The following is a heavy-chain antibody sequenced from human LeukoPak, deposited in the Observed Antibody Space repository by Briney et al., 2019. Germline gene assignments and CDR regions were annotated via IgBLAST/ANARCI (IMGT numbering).Heavy chain of an antibody. CDR2: IYSGGST. CDR3: ARAVVVPAAPDY. V-gene: IGHV3-53*01. Sequence: GGSLRLSCAASGFTVSSNYMSWVRQAPGKGLEWVSVIYSGGSTYYADSVKGRFTISSDNSKNTLYLQMNSLRAEDTVVYYCARAVVVPAAPDYWGQGTLVTVSS. J-gene: IGHJ4*02. CDR1: GFTVSSNY. D-gene: IGHD2-2*01.